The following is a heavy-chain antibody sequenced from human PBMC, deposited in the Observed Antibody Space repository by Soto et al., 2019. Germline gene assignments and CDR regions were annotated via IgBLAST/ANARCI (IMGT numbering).Heavy chain of an antibody. J-gene: IGHJ5*01. D-gene: IGHD7-27*01. V-gene: IGHV4-31*03. Sequence: SETLSLTCTVSGGSISSGGYYWSWIRQHPGKGLEWIGYIYYSGSTYFNPSLKSRLTISVDTSKNQFSLQLTPVTAADPAVYFCARGRYCLTGRCFPNWFDSWGQGALVTVSS. CDR2: IYYSGST. CDR3: ARGRYCLTGRCFPNWFDS. CDR1: GGSISSGGYY.